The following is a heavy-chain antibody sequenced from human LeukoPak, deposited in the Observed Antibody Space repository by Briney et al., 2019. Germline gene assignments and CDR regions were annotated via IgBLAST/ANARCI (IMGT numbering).Heavy chain of an antibody. CDR2: ISYDGSNK. Sequence: GRSLRLSCAASGFTFSSYAMHWVRQAPGKGLEWVAVISYDGSNKYYADSVKGRFTISRDNSKSTLYLQMNSLRAEDTAVYYCARDRLLWFGEYSDLDYWGQGTLVTVSS. CDR1: GFTFSSYA. V-gene: IGHV3-30-3*01. D-gene: IGHD3-10*01. CDR3: ARDRLLWFGEYSDLDY. J-gene: IGHJ4*02.